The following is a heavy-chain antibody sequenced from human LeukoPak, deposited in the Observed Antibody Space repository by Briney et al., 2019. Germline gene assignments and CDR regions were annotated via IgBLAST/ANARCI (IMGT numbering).Heavy chain of an antibody. J-gene: IGHJ2*01. V-gene: IGHV4-4*07. CDR3: ARGQYLLLYWYFDL. CDR1: GGPIRSFC. Sequence: SGPPAPLFTGPGGPIRSFCWSWVRPPAGKGLGWIGWIFFSGKTNYNPSLKSRVTMSVDTSKNQFSPKLSSVTAADTAVYYCARGQYLLLYWYFDLWGGGTLVTVSS. D-gene: IGHD2-2*01. CDR2: IFFSGKT.